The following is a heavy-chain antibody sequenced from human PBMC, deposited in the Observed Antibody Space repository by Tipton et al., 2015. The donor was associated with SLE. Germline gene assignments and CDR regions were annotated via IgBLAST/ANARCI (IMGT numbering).Heavy chain of an antibody. Sequence: QLVQSGAEVTEPGASVKVSCKASGYTFTSYDINWVRQATGQGLEWMGWMNPNSGNTGYAQKFQGRVTMTRNTSISTAYMELSSLRSEDTAVYYCARVPYCSGGSCYPTDDYWGQGTLVTVSS. V-gene: IGHV1-8*01. CDR2: MNPNSGNT. J-gene: IGHJ4*02. CDR3: ARVPYCSGGSCYPTDDY. CDR1: GYTFTSYD. D-gene: IGHD2-15*01.